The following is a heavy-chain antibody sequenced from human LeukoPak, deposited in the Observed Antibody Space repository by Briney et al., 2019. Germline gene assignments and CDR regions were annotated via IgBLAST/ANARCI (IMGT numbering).Heavy chain of an antibody. CDR2: ISSSGSTI. V-gene: IGHV3-48*03. CDR3: ASRYDFWSGYPDY. Sequence: GGSPRLSCAASGFTFSSYEMNWVRQAPGKGLEWVSYISSSGSTIYYADSVKGRFTISRDNAKNSLYLQMNSLRAEDTAVYYCASRYDFWSGYPDYWGQGTLVTVSS. D-gene: IGHD3-3*01. CDR1: GFTFSSYE. J-gene: IGHJ4*02.